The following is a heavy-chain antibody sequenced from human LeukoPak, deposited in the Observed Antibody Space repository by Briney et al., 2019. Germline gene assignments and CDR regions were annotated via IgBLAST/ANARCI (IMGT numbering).Heavy chain of an antibody. V-gene: IGHV1-8*03. J-gene: IGHJ3*02. CDR2: MNPNSGNT. CDR1: GYTFTSYD. D-gene: IGHD4-17*01. CDR3: ARDLGYGDQETDAFGI. Sequence: GASVKVSCKASGYTFTSYDINWVRQATGQGLEWMGWMNPNSGNTGYAQKFQGRVTITRNTSISTAYMELSSLRSEDTAVYYCARDLGYGDQETDAFGIWGQGTMVTVSS.